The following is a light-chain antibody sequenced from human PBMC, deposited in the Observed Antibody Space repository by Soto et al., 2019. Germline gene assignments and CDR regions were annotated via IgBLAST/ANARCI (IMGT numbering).Light chain of an antibody. J-gene: IGKJ2*01. CDR1: QSVSSSC. V-gene: IGKV3-20*01. CDR2: DAS. CDR3: QQYGSSPRT. Sequence: EIVLTQSPGTRSLSPGERATLSCRARQSVSSSCLAWYQQKPGQAPRLLIYDASSRATGIPDRFSGSGSGTDFTLTISRLEPEDFAVYYCQQYGSSPRTFGQGTKLEIK.